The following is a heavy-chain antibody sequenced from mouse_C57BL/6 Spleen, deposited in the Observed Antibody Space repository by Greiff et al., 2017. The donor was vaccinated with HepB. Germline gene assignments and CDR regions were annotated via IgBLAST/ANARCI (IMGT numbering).Heavy chain of an antibody. V-gene: IGHV14-4*01. CDR1: GFNIKDDY. J-gene: IGHJ3*01. CDR2: IDPENGDT. Sequence: EVKLQQSGAELVRPGASVKLSCTASGFNIKDDYMHWVKQRPEQGLEWIGWIDPENGDTEYASKFQGKATITADTSSNTAYLQLSSLTSEDTAVYYCTPYDYDERFAYWGQGTLVTVSA. D-gene: IGHD2-4*01. CDR3: TPYDYDERFAY.